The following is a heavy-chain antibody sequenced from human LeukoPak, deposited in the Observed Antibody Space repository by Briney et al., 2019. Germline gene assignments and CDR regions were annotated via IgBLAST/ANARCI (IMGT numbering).Heavy chain of an antibody. V-gene: IGHV3-21*01. CDR2: ISGTSSYR. J-gene: IGHJ5*02. CDR3: AGDASPYDPTNGFDP. D-gene: IGHD3-3*01. Sequence: GGSLRLSCAASGFTFSRYTMNWVRQVPGKGLEWVSSISGTSSYRYYAESVKGRFSISRDDATNSVYLQMNSLRVEDTAVYYCAGDASPYDPTNGFDPWAREPWSPSPQ. CDR1: GFTFSRYT.